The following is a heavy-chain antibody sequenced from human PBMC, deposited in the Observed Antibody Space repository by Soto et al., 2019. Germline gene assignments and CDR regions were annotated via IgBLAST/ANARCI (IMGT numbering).Heavy chain of an antibody. J-gene: IGHJ6*02. V-gene: IGHV3-48*02. CDR3: ARDFSWNYGSRDYYYGMDV. D-gene: IGHD1-7*01. CDR2: ISSSSSTI. CDR1: GFTFSSYS. Sequence: GGSLRLSCAASGFTFSSYSMNWVRQAPGKGLEWVSYISSSSSTIYYADSVKGRFTISRDNAKNSLYLQMNSLRDEDTAVYYCARDFSWNYGSRDYYYGMDVWGQGTTVTVSS.